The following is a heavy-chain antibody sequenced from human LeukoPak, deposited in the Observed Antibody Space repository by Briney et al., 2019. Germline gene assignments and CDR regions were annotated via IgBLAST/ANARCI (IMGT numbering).Heavy chain of an antibody. Sequence: GGSLRLSCAASGFTFSSYSMNWVRQAPGKGLEWASSISSSSSYIYYADSVKGRFTISRDNAKNSLYLQMNSLRAEDTAVYYCAGVSTFGGVIVSFWDYWGQGTLVTVSS. CDR3: AGVSTFGGVIVSFWDY. V-gene: IGHV3-21*01. D-gene: IGHD3-16*02. CDR2: ISSSSSYI. J-gene: IGHJ4*02. CDR1: GFTFSSYS.